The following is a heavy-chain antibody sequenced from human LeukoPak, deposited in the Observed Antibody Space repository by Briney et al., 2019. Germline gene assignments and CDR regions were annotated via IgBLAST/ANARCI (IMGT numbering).Heavy chain of an antibody. D-gene: IGHD3-9*01. J-gene: IGHJ4*02. Sequence: GASVKVSCKPSGYTFTTFPINWVRQAPGQGLEWMGWTNTTTGNPTYAQGLTGQFVFSLDTSVSTAYLQITSLKTEDIGVYYCARGHDTTGYFAYWGQGSLVTVSS. CDR2: TNTTTGNP. V-gene: IGHV7-4-1*02. CDR1: GYTFTTFP. CDR3: ARGHDTTGYFAY.